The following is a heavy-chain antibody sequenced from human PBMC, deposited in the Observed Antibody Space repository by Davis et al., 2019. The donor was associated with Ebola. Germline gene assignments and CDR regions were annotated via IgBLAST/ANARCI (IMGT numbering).Heavy chain of an antibody. Sequence: GGSLRLSCKGSGYSFTTYWIVWVRQMPGKGLESMGIIFPGDSDTRYSPSFQGQVTISADKSITTAYLQWSSLKASDTAMYYCARFLEWKADYWGQGTLVTVSS. CDR3: ARFLEWKADY. D-gene: IGHD3-3*01. V-gene: IGHV5-51*01. J-gene: IGHJ4*02. CDR1: GYSFTTYW. CDR2: IFPGDSDT.